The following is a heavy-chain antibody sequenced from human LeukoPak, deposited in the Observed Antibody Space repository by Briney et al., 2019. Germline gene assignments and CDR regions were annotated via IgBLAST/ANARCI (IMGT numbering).Heavy chain of an antibody. D-gene: IGHD3-16*01. J-gene: IGHJ4*02. CDR2: IDGRGDTT. Sequence: PGGSLRLSCVVSKFIFSNYGMSWVRQAPGKGLEWVSAIDGRGDTTYYAYSVEGRFTISRDNFKNTLYLQMNRLRAEDTAVYYCAKWDVLLRFGDPMRSGNWDQGTQVTVSS. CDR3: AKWDVLLRFGDPMRSGN. CDR1: KFIFSNYG. V-gene: IGHV3-23*01.